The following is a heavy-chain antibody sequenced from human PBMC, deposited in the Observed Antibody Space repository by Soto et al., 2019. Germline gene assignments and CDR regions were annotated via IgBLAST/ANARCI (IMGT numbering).Heavy chain of an antibody. CDR1: GFTFSSYA. CDR2: ISGSGGST. J-gene: IGHJ5*02. V-gene: IGHV3-23*01. CDR3: AKDLSRVLLWFGELVS. D-gene: IGHD3-10*01. Sequence: GGSLRLSCAASGFTFSSYAMSWVRQAPGKGLEWVSAISGSGGSTYYADSVKGRFTISRDNSKNTLYLQMNSLRAEDKAVYYCAKDLSRVLLWFGELVSWGQGTLVTVSS.